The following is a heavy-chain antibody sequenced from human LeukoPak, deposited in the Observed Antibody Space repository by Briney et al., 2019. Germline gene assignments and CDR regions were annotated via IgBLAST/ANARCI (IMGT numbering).Heavy chain of an antibody. D-gene: IGHD3-16*01. CDR1: GGTFSSYS. CDR3: ARLTGGNYLDY. CDR2: INPKSGTT. J-gene: IGHJ4*02. Sequence: SVKVSCKASGGTFSSYSTVWVRQAPGQGLEWMGGINPKSGTTNYAQKFQGRVTITTDESTRTAFVELSSLRSEDTALFFCARLTGGNYLDYWGQGTLVTVSS. V-gene: IGHV1-69*05.